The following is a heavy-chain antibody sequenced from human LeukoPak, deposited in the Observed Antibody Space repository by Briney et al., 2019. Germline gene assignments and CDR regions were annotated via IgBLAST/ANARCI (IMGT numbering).Heavy chain of an antibody. D-gene: IGHD1-26*01. V-gene: IGHV1-2*02. CDR2: INPNSGGT. CDR1: VYTFTAYY. CDR3: RRGIVGATTGE. Sequence: AASVRVSCKASVYTFTAYYMHGVRQAPGQRLEWMGWINPNSGGTNYTQKFQGTGTMTRDTILSTAYMELSRLRSDDTPLYYSRRGIVGATTGEWGQGTLVTVSS. J-gene: IGHJ4*02.